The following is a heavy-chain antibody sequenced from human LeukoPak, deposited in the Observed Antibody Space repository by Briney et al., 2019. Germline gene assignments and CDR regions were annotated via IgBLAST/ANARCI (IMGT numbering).Heavy chain of an antibody. J-gene: IGHJ5*02. V-gene: IGHV4-59*01. D-gene: IGHD2-2*01. CDR3: ASLTADCSSTSCYGTFDP. Sequence: SETLSLTCTVSGGSISSYYWSWIRQPPGKGLEWVGYIYYSGSTNYNPSLKSRVTISVDTSKNQFSLKLSSVTAADTAVYYCASLTADCSSTSCYGTFDPWGQGTLVTVSS. CDR2: IYYSGST. CDR1: GGSISSYY.